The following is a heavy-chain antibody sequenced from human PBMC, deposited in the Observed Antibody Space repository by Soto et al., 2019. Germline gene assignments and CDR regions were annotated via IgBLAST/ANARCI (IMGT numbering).Heavy chain of an antibody. D-gene: IGHD6-6*01. Sequence: PSENLSLTCTVSGGSISSYYWSWIRQPPGKGLEWIGYIYYSGSTNYNPSLKSRVTISVDTSKHQFSLKLSSVTAADTAVYYCARVPLGYSSSHYFDFWGQGPLVTVSS. CDR2: IYYSGST. V-gene: IGHV4-59*01. CDR3: ARVPLGYSSSHYFDF. CDR1: GGSISSYY. J-gene: IGHJ4*02.